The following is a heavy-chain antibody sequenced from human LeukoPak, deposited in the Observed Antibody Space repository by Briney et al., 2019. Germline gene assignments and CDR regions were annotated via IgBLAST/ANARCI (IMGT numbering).Heavy chain of an antibody. CDR2: IYSGGST. CDR3: ARASRDGYNFDY. Sequence: GGSLRLSCAASGFTVSSNYMSWVRQAPGKGLEWVSVIYSGGSTYYADSVKGRFTISRDNSKNTLYLQMNSLRAEDTAVYYCARASRDGYNFDYWGQETLVTVSS. V-gene: IGHV3-53*01. D-gene: IGHD5-24*01. CDR1: GFTVSSNY. J-gene: IGHJ4*02.